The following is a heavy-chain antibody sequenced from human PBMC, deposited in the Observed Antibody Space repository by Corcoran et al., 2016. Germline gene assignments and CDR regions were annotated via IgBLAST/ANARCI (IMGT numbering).Heavy chain of an antibody. V-gene: IGHV4-59*01. CDR2: IYYSGST. CDR3: ARDVMTTDYYYYGMDV. D-gene: IGHD4-17*01. J-gene: IGHJ6*02. CDR1: GGSISSYY. Sequence: QVQLQESSPGLVKPSETLSLTCTVSGGSISSYYWSWIRQPPGKGLEWIGYIYYSGSTHYNPSLKSRVTISVDTSKNQFSLKLSSVTAADAAVYYCARDVMTTDYYYYGMDVCGQGTTFTVSS.